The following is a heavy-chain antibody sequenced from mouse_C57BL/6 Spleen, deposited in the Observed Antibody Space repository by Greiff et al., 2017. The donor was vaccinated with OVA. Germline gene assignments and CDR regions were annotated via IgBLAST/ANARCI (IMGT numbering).Heavy chain of an antibody. J-gene: IGHJ3*01. CDR3: ACYYGNYGAWFAY. CDR1: GYTFTNYW. Sequence: QVQLQQSGAELVRPGTSVKMSCKASGYTFTNYWIGWAKQRPGHGLEWIGDIYPGGGYTNYNEKFKGKATLTADKSSSTAYMQFSSLTSEDSAIYYFACYYGNYGAWFAYWGQGTLVTVSA. V-gene: IGHV1-63*01. CDR2: IYPGGGYT. D-gene: IGHD2-1*01.